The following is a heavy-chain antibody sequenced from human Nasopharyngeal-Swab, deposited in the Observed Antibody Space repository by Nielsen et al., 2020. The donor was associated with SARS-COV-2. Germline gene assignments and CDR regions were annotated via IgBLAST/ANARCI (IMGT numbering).Heavy chain of an antibody. CDR3: ARGSSVADQTYFDF. Sequence: SVKVSCKASGGSFSSFAIPWVRQAPGQGLEWMGRISPLRGLVLYAQRFQDTVTITADRTTTTAYMDLRSLRSEDTAVYYCARGSSVADQTYFDFWGQGTLVTVSS. D-gene: IGHD6-19*01. J-gene: IGHJ4*02. V-gene: IGHV1-69*04. CDR1: GGSFSSFA. CDR2: ISPLRGLV.